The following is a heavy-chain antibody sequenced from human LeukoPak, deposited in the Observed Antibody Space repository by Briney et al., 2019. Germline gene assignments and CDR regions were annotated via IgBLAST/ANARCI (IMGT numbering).Heavy chain of an antibody. CDR1: GYTFTSYG. CDR2: ISAYNGNT. CDR3: ARAVRVRGPRLYYFDY. D-gene: IGHD3-10*01. V-gene: IGHV1-18*01. Sequence: ASVKVSCKASGYTFTSYGISWVRQAPGQGLEWMGWISAYNGNTNYAQKFQGRVTMTRNTSISTAYMELSSLRSEDTAVYYCARAVRVRGPRLYYFDYWGQGTLVTVSS. J-gene: IGHJ4*02.